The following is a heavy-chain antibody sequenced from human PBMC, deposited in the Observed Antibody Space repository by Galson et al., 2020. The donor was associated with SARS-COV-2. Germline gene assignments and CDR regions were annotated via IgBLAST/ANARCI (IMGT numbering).Heavy chain of an antibody. CDR1: GFTFSDYY. J-gene: IGHJ4*02. V-gene: IGHV3-11*01. CDR2: ISGTGTTM. Sequence: NSGGSLRLSCAGSGFTFSDYYMSWVRQAPGKGLEWVSYISGTGTTMFYADSVKGRFTVSRDNAKNSLYLQMNSLRAEDTAVYYCARDYRWSSKVTTGAWVSLAYWGQGTLVTVSA. D-gene: IGHD4-17*01. CDR3: ARDYRWSSKVTTGAWVSLAY.